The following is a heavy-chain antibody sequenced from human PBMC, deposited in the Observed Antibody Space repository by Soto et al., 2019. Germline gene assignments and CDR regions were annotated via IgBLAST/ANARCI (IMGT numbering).Heavy chain of an antibody. V-gene: IGHV3-23*01. CDR1: GFTFGSYA. CDR3: AKGVYTFGFLFDS. D-gene: IGHD6-13*01. Sequence: HPGGSLRLSCAASGFTFGSYAMSWVRQTPGKGLEWVSTIDKTGVSTYYADSVKGRFTISRDNSKQTLYLQMISLRAEDTAVYYCAKGVYTFGFLFDSWGQGTLVTVSS. CDR2: IDKTGVST. J-gene: IGHJ4*02.